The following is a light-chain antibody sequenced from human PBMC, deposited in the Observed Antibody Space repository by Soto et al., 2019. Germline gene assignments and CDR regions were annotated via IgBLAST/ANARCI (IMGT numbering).Light chain of an antibody. CDR2: GAS. V-gene: IGKV3-20*01. CDR1: QSVSSSY. CDR3: QHYCSSPLFT. J-gene: IGKJ3*01. Sequence: EIVLTQSPGTLSLSPGERATLSCRASQSVSSSYLAWYQQKPGQAPRLLINGASSRATGIPDRFSGSGSGTDFTLTISRLAPEDFAVYDCQHYCSSPLFTFGPGNKVDIQ.